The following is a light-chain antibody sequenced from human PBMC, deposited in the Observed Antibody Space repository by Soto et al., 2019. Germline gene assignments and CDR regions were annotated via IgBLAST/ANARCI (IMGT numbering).Light chain of an antibody. CDR3: QQRSNWPYT. CDR2: DES. V-gene: IGKV3-11*01. CDR1: QSVSSY. Sequence: EIVLTQSPATLSLSPGERATLSCRASQSVSSYLAWYQQKPGQAPRILIYDESSRATGIPARFSGSGSGTAFSLTISSLEPEDFAVYYCQQRSNWPYTFGQGTKLEIK. J-gene: IGKJ2*01.